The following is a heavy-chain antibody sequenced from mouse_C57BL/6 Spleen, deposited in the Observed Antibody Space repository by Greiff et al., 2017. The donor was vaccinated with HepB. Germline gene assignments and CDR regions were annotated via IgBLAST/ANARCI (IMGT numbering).Heavy chain of an antibody. J-gene: IGHJ3*01. D-gene: IGHD2-4*01. CDR3: ARGIYYDYDEWFAY. CDR1: GYTFTSYW. Sequence: QVQLQQSGAELVKPGASVKMSCKASGYTFTSYWITWVKQRPGQGLEWIGDIYPGSGSTNYNEKFKSKATLTVDTSSSTAYMQLSSLTSEDSAVYYCARGIYYDYDEWFAYWGQGTLVTVSA. V-gene: IGHV1-55*01. CDR2: IYPGSGST.